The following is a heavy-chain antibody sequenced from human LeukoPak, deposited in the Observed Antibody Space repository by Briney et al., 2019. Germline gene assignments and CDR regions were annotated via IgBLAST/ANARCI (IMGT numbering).Heavy chain of an antibody. CDR3: ARYSYGYGNDAFDI. Sequence: PSETLSLTCAVSGGSISSGGYSWSWIRQPPGKGLEWIGYIYHSGSTYYNPSLKSRVTISVDRSKNQFSLKLSSVTAADTAVYYCARYSYGYGNDAFDIWGQGTMVTVSS. D-gene: IGHD5-18*01. CDR2: IYHSGST. J-gene: IGHJ3*02. V-gene: IGHV4-30-2*01. CDR1: GGSISSGGYS.